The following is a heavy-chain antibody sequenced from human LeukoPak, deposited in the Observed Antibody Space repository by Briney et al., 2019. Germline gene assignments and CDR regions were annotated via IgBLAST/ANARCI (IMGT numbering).Heavy chain of an antibody. CDR3: ARGIATNYYYYYMDV. D-gene: IGHD3-16*02. Sequence: ASVKVSCKASGGTFSSYAISWVRQAPGQGLEWMGGIIPIFGTANYAQKFQGRVTITTDESTSTAYMELSSPRSEDTAVYYCARGIATNYYYYYMDVWGKGTTVTVSS. CDR2: IIPIFGTA. V-gene: IGHV1-69*05. CDR1: GGTFSSYA. J-gene: IGHJ6*03.